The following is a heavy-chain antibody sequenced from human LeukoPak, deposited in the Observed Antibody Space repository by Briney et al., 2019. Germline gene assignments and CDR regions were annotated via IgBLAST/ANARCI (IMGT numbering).Heavy chain of an antibody. CDR3: ARGRSLGCMDV. CDR1: GGSFSGYY. Sequence: PSETLSLTCAVYGGSFSGYYWSWIRQPPGKGREWLGEINHSGSTNYNPSRKRRVTISVDTSKNQFSLKPSSVTAADTAVYYCARGRSLGCMDVWGKGTTVTVSS. CDR2: INHSGST. D-gene: IGHD1-26*01. J-gene: IGHJ6*04. V-gene: IGHV4-34*01.